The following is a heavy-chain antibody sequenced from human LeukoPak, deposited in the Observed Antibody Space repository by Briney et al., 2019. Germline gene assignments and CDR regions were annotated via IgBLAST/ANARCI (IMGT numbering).Heavy chain of an antibody. D-gene: IGHD3-10*01. V-gene: IGHV3-23*01. CDR3: ANHGGRRRPSSY. CDR1: GFTFSSYA. J-gene: IGHJ4*02. CDR2: ISGSGGST. Sequence: GGSLRLSCAASGFTFSSYAMSWVRQAPGKGLEWVSAISGSGGSTYYADSVKGRFTISRDNSKNTLYLQMNSLRAEGTAVYYCANHGGRRRPSSYWGQGTLVTVSS.